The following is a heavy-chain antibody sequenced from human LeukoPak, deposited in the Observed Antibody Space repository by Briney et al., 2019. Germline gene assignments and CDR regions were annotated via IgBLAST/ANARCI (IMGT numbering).Heavy chain of an antibody. CDR3: ARGWYYYDSSGYYFDY. CDR2: ISSSGSTI. J-gene: IGHJ4*02. D-gene: IGHD3-22*01. CDR1: GFTFSSYE. Sequence: PGGSLRLSCAASGFTFSSYEMNWVRQAPGKGLEWVSYISSSGSTIYYADSVKGRFTISRDNSKNTLYLQMNSLRAEDTAVYYCARGWYYYDSSGYYFDYWGQGTLVTVSS. V-gene: IGHV3-48*03.